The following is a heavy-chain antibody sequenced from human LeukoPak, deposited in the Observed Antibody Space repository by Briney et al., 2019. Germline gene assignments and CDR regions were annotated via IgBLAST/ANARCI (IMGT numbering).Heavy chain of an antibody. CDR1: AFTFSSYG. V-gene: IGHV3-30*02. CDR2: IRYDGSNK. D-gene: IGHD1-14*01. CDR3: VKDNPLDY. J-gene: IGHJ4*02. Sequence: PGGSLRLSCAASAFTFSSYGMHWVRQAPGKGLEWVSFIRYDGSNKYYADSVKGRFTISRDNSKNTLYLHINSLRAEDTAVYYCVKDNPLDYWGQGTLVIVSS.